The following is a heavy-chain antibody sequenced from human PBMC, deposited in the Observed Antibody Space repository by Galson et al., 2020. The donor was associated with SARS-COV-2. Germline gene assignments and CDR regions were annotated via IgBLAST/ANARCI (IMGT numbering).Heavy chain of an antibody. CDR3: ASGAVGSYAFDI. J-gene: IGHJ3*02. D-gene: IGHD1-26*01. CDR1: GLTFSSYA. Sequence: GGSLRLSCAASGLTFSSYAMHWVRQAPGTGLEWVAVISYDGSNKYYADSVKGRFTISRDNSKNTLYLQMNSLRAEDTAVYYCASGAVGSYAFDIWGQGTMVTVSS. V-gene: IGHV3-30-3*01. CDR2: ISYDGSNK.